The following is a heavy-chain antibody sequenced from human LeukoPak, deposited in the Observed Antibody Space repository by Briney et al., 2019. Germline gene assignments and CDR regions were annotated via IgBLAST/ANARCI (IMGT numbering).Heavy chain of an antibody. J-gene: IGHJ4*02. CDR1: GGSISSYY. Sequence: SEPLSLPCTVSGGSISSYYWSWIRPPPGKGLEWIGYIYYSGSTNYNPSLKSRVTISVDTSKNQFSLKLSSVTAADTAVYYCARAPKPCSGGSCYSGFGYFDYWGQGTLVTVSS. V-gene: IGHV4-59*01. CDR3: ARAPKPCSGGSCYSGFGYFDY. CDR2: IYYSGST. D-gene: IGHD2-15*01.